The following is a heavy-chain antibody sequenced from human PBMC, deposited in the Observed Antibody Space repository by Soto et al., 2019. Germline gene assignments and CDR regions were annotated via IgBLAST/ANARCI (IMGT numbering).Heavy chain of an antibody. CDR3: ARSQMLGLPASNDSWFDP. V-gene: IGHV1-69*06. CDR2: IIPVFATA. Sequence: SVKVSFKACRIPLNTFAMTLVRKAPGQGLEWMGRIIPVFATANYAQKFQGRVTITADTSSSTAYMEVTSLRSEDTAVYYCARSQMLGLPASNDSWFDPWAQGTLVTVSS. CDR1: RIPLNTFA. J-gene: IGHJ5*02. D-gene: IGHD2-2*01.